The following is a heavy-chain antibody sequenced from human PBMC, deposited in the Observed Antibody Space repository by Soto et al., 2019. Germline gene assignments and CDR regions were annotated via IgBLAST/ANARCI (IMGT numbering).Heavy chain of an antibody. CDR1: GYTFTHYF. J-gene: IGHJ4*02. CDR2: INPKSGDT. Sequence: QVRLMQSGPEVRRPGASVTVSCKASGYTFTHYFIHWVRRAPGQGLEWMGYINPKSGDTHYSQTFRGGVSMTSDTSTDTANMGLISLKSDDTAVYFCARVPGHKNSRGDFWGQGTPITVSS. D-gene: IGHD1-7*01. CDR3: ARVPGHKNSRGDF. V-gene: IGHV1-2*02.